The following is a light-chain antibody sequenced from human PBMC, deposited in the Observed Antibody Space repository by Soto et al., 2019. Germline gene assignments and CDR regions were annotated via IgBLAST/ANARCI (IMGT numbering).Light chain of an antibody. V-gene: IGKV3-11*01. CDR1: QSVSNF. J-gene: IGKJ4*01. CDR3: QQRRTWPPLT. Sequence: EIVLTQSPATLSLSPGERATLSCRASQSVSNFLAWYQQKPGQAPRLLVYDASTRATGIPARFSGSGSGTDFPLTISSLEPEDFAVYYCQQRRTWPPLTFGGGTKVEIK. CDR2: DAS.